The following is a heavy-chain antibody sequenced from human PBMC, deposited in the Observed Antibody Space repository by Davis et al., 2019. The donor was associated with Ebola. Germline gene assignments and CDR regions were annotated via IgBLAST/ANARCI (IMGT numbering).Heavy chain of an antibody. J-gene: IGHJ6*02. CDR2: ISGNGRAT. CDR1: GFMFSNYA. CDR3: ARVRRNPYYYYGMDV. V-gene: IGHV3-23*01. Sequence: GESLKISCAASGFMFSNYAMNWVRQAPGKGLEWVSGISGNGRATYYADSVKGRFTISRDNSKNTLYLQMNSLRAEDTAVYSCARVRRNPYYYYGMDVWGQGTTVTVSS.